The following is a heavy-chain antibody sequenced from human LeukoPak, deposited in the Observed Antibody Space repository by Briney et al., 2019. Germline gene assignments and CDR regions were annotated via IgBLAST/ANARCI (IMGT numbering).Heavy chain of an antibody. J-gene: IGHJ6*02. Sequence: GASVKVSCKASGYTFTGYYMHWVRQTPGQGLEWMGWINPNTGVKKYTQNFQGRVTMTRDTSISTAYMELSRLRSDDTAVYYCARGSRIRFLEWLLNYYGMDVWGQGTTVTVSS. CDR1: GYTFTGYY. V-gene: IGHV1-2*02. D-gene: IGHD3-3*01. CDR2: INPNTGVK. CDR3: ARGSRIRFLEWLLNYYGMDV.